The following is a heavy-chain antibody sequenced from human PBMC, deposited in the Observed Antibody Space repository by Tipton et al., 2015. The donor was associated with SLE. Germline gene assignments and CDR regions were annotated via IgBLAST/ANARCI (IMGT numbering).Heavy chain of an antibody. CDR3: AGEGLTTDDAFDI. CDR2: INPSGGST. V-gene: IGHV1-46*01. J-gene: IGHJ3*02. CDR1: GYTFTSYY. Sequence: QLVQSGAEVKKPGASVKVSCKASGYTFTSYYMHWVRQAPGQGLEWMGIINPSGGSTSYAQKFQGRVTMTRDTSTSTVYMELSSLRSEDTAVYYCAGEGLTTDDAFDIWGQGTMVTVSS. D-gene: IGHD4-17*01.